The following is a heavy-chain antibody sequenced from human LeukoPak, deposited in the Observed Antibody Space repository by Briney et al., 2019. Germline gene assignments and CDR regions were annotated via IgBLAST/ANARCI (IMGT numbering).Heavy chain of an antibody. Sequence: ASVRVSCKASGYTFTGYYMNWVRQAPGQGLEWMGWINPNIGVTNYAQKFQGRVTMTRDTSISTAYMEPSRLRSDDTAVYYCARDRIASHYYGSGSYYNAFGYWGQGTLVTVAS. D-gene: IGHD3-10*01. CDR1: GYTFTGYY. CDR2: INPNIGVT. J-gene: IGHJ4*02. V-gene: IGHV1-2*02. CDR3: ARDRIASHYYGSGSYYNAFGY.